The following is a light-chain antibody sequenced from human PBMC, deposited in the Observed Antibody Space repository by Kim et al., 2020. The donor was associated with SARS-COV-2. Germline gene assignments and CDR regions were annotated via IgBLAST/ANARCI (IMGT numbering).Light chain of an antibody. CDR1: QNIDTY. CDR3: QQRNSWPPAVT. J-gene: IGKJ4*01. Sequence: SPGDRATLSCRASQNIDTYLAWYQQRPGQAPRLLVFDASIRAAGVPDRFSGSGSGTDFTLTISSLEPEDFSIYYCQQRNSWPPAVTFGGGTKLEIK. V-gene: IGKV3-11*01. CDR2: DAS.